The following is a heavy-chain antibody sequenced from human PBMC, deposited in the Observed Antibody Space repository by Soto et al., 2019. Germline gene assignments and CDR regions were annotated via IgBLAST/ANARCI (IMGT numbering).Heavy chain of an antibody. V-gene: IGHV1-58*01. Sequence: GASVKVSCKASGFTFTSSAVQWVRQARGQRLEWIGWIVVGSGNTNYAQKFQERVTITRDMSTSTAYMELSSLRSEDTAVYYCAAPSFRGGTGGGYYYYGMDVWGQGTTGTVAS. J-gene: IGHJ6*02. D-gene: IGHD1-1*01. CDR1: GFTFTSSA. CDR3: AAPSFRGGTGGGYYYYGMDV. CDR2: IVVGSGNT.